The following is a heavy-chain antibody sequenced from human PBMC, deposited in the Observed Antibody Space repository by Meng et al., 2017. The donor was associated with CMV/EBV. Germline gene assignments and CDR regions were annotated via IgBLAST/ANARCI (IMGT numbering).Heavy chain of an antibody. V-gene: IGHV4-39*01. CDR2: IYYTGST. CDR1: GGSISSSSYY. D-gene: IGHD2-2*01. J-gene: IGHJ4*02. CDR3: ARTGPTRFCSTTSCSFFDY. Sequence: GSLRLSCTVSGGSISSSSYYWGWIRQPPGKGLEWIGCIYYTGSTYYNPSLKSRVTISVDTSKNQFSLKVSSVTAADTAVYYCARTGPTRFCSTTSCSFFDYWGQGTLVTVSS.